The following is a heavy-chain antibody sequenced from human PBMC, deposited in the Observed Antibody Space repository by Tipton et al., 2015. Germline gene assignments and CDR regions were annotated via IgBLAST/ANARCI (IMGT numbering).Heavy chain of an antibody. V-gene: IGHV4-61*01. D-gene: IGHD4-23*01. J-gene: IGHJ4*02. CDR1: GGSVSSGSYY. CDR2: ISFSDTT. CDR3: VRARGRHGGLFDS. Sequence: TLSLTCTVSGGSVSSGSYYWSWIRQPPGKGLEWIGYISFSDTTHYNPSLKSRITISLNTSKNQFSLKVSSVTAADTAMYYCVRARGRHGGLFDSWGQGTLVIVSS.